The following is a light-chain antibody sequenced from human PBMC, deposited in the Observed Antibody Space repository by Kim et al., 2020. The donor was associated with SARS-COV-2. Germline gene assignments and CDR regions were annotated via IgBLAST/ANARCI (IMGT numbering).Light chain of an antibody. CDR3: QSYDSSLRVVL. J-gene: IGLJ2*01. Sequence: QSVLTQPPSVSGAPGQRVTISCTGSRSNIVAGYDVHWYQQLPGRAPEVLIYTNKNRPSGVPDRFSGSNSGTSASLAITGLQAEDEADYYCQSYDSSLRVVLFGGGTQVTVL. V-gene: IGLV1-40*01. CDR2: TNK. CDR1: RSNIVAGYD.